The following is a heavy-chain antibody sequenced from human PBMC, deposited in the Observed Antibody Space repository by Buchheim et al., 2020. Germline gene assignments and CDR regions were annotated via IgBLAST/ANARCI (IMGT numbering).Heavy chain of an antibody. V-gene: IGHV1-2*02. Sequence: QVQLVQSGAEVKKPGASVKVSCKASGYTFTDYYIQWVRQAPGQGLEWMGWINPNSGGTNYAQTFRGSVTLTRDTSNSTTYMELSMLISEDTAVYYCARYLMGRNVMDVWGQGTT. D-gene: IGHD3-16*01. J-gene: IGHJ6*02. CDR3: ARYLMGRNVMDV. CDR1: GYTFTDYY. CDR2: INPNSGGT.